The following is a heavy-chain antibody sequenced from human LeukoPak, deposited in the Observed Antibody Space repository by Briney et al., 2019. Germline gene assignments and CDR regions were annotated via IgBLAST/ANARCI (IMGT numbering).Heavy chain of an antibody. CDR2: ISSSSSCI. CDR1: GFTFSSYS. Sequence: GGSLRLSCAASGFTFSSYSMNWVRQAPGKGLEWVSSISSSSSCIYYADSVKGRFTISRDNAKNSLYLQMNSLRAEDTAVYYCAIVAAAGKTFDYWGQGTLVTVSS. CDR3: AIVAAAGKTFDY. D-gene: IGHD6-13*01. V-gene: IGHV3-21*01. J-gene: IGHJ4*02.